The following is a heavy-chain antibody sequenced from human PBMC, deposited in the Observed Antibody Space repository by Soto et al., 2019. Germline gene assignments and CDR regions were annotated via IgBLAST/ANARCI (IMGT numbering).Heavy chain of an antibody. Sequence: EVQLLESGGGLVQPGGSLRLSCAASGFTFSSYAMSWVRQAPGKGLEWVSAISGSGGSTYYADSVKGRFTISRDNSKNTLYLQMNSLRAEDTAVYYCAKDPQSVDTAMVTKIREHYYYYGMDVWGQGTTVTVSS. J-gene: IGHJ6*02. V-gene: IGHV3-23*01. D-gene: IGHD5-18*01. CDR1: GFTFSSYA. CDR2: ISGSGGST. CDR3: AKDPQSVDTAMVTKIREHYYYYGMDV.